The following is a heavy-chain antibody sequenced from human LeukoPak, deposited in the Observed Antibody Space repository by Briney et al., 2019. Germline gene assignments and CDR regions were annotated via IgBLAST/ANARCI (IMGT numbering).Heavy chain of an antibody. J-gene: IGHJ4*02. CDR2: IYYSGST. CDR1: GGSISSYY. V-gene: IGHV4-59*01. CDR3: ARGGYYDSSGYYGY. D-gene: IGHD3-22*01. Sequence: SETLSLTCTVSGGSISSYYWSWIRQPPGKGLEWIGYIYYSGSTNYNPSLKSRVTISVDTSKNQFSLKLSSVTAADTAVYCCARGGYYDSSGYYGYWGQGTLVTVSS.